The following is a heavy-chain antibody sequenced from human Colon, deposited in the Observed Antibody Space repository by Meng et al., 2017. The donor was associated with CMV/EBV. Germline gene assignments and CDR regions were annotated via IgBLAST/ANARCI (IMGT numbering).Heavy chain of an antibody. CDR1: GYTFTSYY. V-gene: IGHV1-46*01. CDR2: INPSGDIT. CDR3: ARGGDYQGGYYHGMDV. J-gene: IGHJ6*02. Sequence: ASVKVSCKASGYTFTSYYMHWVRQASGQGLEWVGIINPSGDITNYARKFQGRVTMTRDTSTSTVYLELSSLRSEDTAVYYCARGGDYQGGYYHGMDVWGQGTTVTVSS. D-gene: IGHD3-16*02.